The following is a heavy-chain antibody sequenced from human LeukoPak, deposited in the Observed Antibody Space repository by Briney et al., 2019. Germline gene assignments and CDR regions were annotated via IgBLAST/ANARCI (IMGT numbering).Heavy chain of an antibody. V-gene: IGHV4-34*01. CDR1: GGSFSGYY. D-gene: IGHD1-7*01. CDR3: ARGRTVGYVELRWAAVPADHYYYGMDV. CDR2: INHSGST. J-gene: IGHJ6*02. Sequence: KPSETLSLTCAVYGGSFSGYYWSWIRQPPGKGLEWIGEINHSGSTNYNPSLKSRVTISVDTSKNQFSLKLSSVTAADTAVYYCARGRTVGYVELRWAAVPADHYYYGMDVWGQGTTVTVSS.